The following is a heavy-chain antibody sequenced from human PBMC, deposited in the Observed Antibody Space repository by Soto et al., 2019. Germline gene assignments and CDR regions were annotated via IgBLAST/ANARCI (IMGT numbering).Heavy chain of an antibody. CDR3: ARDNRDYYYMDI. V-gene: IGHV3-48*01. Sequence: GGSLRLSCAASGFTFSSYSMNWVRQAPGKGLEWVSYISSSGNAMYYADSVKGRFTISRDNAKNPLYLQMNSLRAEDTAVYYCARDNRDYYYMDIWGKGTTVTVSS. D-gene: IGHD3-22*01. CDR2: ISSSGNAM. J-gene: IGHJ6*03. CDR1: GFTFSSYS.